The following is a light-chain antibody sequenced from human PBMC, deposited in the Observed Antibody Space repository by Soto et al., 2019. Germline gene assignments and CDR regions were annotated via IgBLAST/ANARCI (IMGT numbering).Light chain of an antibody. CDR1: QTISSW. V-gene: IGKV1-5*03. Sequence: DIQMTQSPSTLSESLVDRVTITCRASQTISSWLAWYQQKPGKAPKLLIYKASTLKSGVHSRFSGSGSGTEFTLTIRTLQTDDLATYYCKQYNSYFRTFGQGNTGDI. J-gene: IGKJ1*01. CDR3: KQYNSYFRT. CDR2: KAS.